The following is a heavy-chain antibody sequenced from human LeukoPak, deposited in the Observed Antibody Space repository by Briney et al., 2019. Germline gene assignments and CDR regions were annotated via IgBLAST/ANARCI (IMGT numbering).Heavy chain of an antibody. V-gene: IGHV4-34*01. CDR2: IYYSGST. CDR1: GGSFSGYY. D-gene: IGHD5-18*01. CDR3: ARHRARYSYGKTFDY. Sequence: SETLSLTCAVYGGSFSGYYWSWIRQPPGKGLEWIGSIYYSGSTYYNPSLKSRVTISVDTSKNQFSLKLSSVTAADTAVYYCARHRARYSYGKTFDYWGQGTLVTVSS. J-gene: IGHJ4*02.